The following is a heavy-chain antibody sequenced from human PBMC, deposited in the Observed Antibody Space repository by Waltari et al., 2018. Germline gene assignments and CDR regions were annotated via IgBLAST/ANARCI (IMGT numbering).Heavy chain of an antibody. CDR2: IYTSGST. J-gene: IGHJ4*02. CDR1: GGSISSGSYY. V-gene: IGHV4-61*09. D-gene: IGHD6-6*01. CDR3: ARASGGYSSSFGLDY. Sequence: QVQLQESGPGLVKPSQTLSLTCTVSGGSISSGSYYWSWIRQPAGKGLEWIGYIYTSGSTNSNPSLKSRVTISVDTSKNQFSLKLSSVTAADTAVYYCARASGGYSSSFGLDYWGQGTLVTVSS.